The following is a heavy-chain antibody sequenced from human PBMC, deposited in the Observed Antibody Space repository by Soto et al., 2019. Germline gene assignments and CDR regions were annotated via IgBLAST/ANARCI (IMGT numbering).Heavy chain of an antibody. CDR2: ISITGNYK. J-gene: IGHJ4*02. CDR1: GFTFSSFN. D-gene: IGHD2-15*01. Sequence: EVQVVESGGGLVKPGGSLRLSCAASGFTFSSFNMDWVRQAPGKGLEWVSSISITGNYKYYADSLKGRFTISRDNAQNLLFLQMDSLRPEDTAVYYCASRRLGYCTGGTCPEFWGQGTLVTVTS. V-gene: IGHV3-21*01. CDR3: ASRRLGYCTGGTCPEF.